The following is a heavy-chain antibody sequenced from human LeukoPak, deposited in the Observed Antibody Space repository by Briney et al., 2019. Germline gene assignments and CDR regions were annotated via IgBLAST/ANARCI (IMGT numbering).Heavy chain of an antibody. CDR1: GYTFTSYG. CDR3: AREIGTYCSSTSCYNSGINWFDP. CDR2: INPNSGGT. D-gene: IGHD2-2*02. V-gene: IGHV1-2*02. J-gene: IGHJ5*02. Sequence: ASVKVSCKASGYTFTSYGISWVRQAPGQGLEWMGWINPNSGGTNYAQKFQGRVTMTRDTSTSTAYMELSRLRSDDTAVYYCAREIGTYCSSTSCYNSGINWFDPWGQGTLVTVSS.